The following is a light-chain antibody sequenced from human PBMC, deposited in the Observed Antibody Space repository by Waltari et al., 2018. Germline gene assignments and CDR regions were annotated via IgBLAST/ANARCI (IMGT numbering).Light chain of an antibody. Sequence: QLTQSPSSLSASVGDRVPITCRASQDINTYLAWYQLKPGQAPKLLISTSSTLQTGVPSRFSGSGSGPDFTLTITSLQPEDLATYYCQQLNTYPYTFGQGTKLEIK. CDR3: QQLNTYPYT. V-gene: IGKV1-9*01. J-gene: IGKJ2*01. CDR2: TSS. CDR1: QDINTY.